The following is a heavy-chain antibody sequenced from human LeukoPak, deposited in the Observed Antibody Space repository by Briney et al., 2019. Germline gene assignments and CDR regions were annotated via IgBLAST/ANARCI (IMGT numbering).Heavy chain of an antibody. D-gene: IGHD5-24*01. CDR1: GGTFSSYA. CDR3: ARDGEMATIYFDY. CDR2: IIPIVGIA. J-gene: IGHJ4*02. V-gene: IGHV1-69*04. Sequence: WASVKVSCKASGGTFSSYAISWVRQAPGQGLEWMGTIIPIVGIANYAQKFQGRVTITADKSTSTAYMELSSLRSEDTAVYYCARDGEMATIYFDYWSQGTLVTVSS.